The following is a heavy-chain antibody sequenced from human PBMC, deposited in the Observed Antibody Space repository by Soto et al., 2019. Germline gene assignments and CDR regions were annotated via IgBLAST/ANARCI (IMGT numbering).Heavy chain of an antibody. CDR3: ISTLGARFDY. CDR1: GYTFTSQN. CDR2: INPSIGTT. Sequence: ASVKVSCKASGYTFTSQNMHWVRQAPGQGLEWMGVINPSIGTTTYAQKFQGRVTMTSDTSTSSVYMEVSSLRSEDTAVYYCISTLGARFDYWGQGTLVTVFS. J-gene: IGHJ4*02. V-gene: IGHV1-46*03. D-gene: IGHD1-26*01.